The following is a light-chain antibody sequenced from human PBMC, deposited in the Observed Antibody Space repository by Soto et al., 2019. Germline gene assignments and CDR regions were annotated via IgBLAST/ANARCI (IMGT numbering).Light chain of an antibody. CDR3: QNWDTGARVV. V-gene: IGLV4-69*01. CDR1: SGHSSYA. Sequence: QAVVTQSPSASASLGASVKLTCTLSSGHSSYAIAWHQQQPEKGPRYMMKISSDGSHSKGDGIPDRFSGSSSGAERYLTISSLPSEDEAYYYCQNWDTGARVVFGGGTKLTVL. J-gene: IGLJ2*01. CDR2: ISSDGSH.